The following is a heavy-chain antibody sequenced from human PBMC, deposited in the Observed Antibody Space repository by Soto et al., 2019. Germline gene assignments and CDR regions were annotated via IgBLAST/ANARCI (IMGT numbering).Heavy chain of an antibody. CDR2: IRSKGNTYAT. V-gene: IGHV3-73*02. D-gene: IGHD2-2*01. CDR1: GFALSGST. Sequence: EVQLVETGGGLVQPGGSLKLSCAASGFALSGSTMHWVRQASGKGLEWVGRIRSKGNTYATSYAASVQGRFTISRDVSKNTAFLEMNSLKTEDTGVYYCTKPIPASVYYYGMDVWGQGTTVTVSS. J-gene: IGHJ6*02. CDR3: TKPIPASVYYYGMDV.